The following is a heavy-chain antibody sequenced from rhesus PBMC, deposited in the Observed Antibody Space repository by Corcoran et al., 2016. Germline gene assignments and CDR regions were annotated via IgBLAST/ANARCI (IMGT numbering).Heavy chain of an antibody. V-gene: IGHV3-132*01. J-gene: IGHJ5-2*02. Sequence: VQLVESGVGLVQPGASLRLSCAASEITFSSYDMHWVRQAPEKGLEWISAIAIGGDTYYSDPVRGRFTISRDNAKNALYLQMNSLRAEDTAVYYCVRDRYAYGVSLDVWGRGVLVTVSS. CDR1: EITFSSYD. CDR2: IAIGGDT. D-gene: IGHD4-29*01. CDR3: VRDRYAYGVSLDV.